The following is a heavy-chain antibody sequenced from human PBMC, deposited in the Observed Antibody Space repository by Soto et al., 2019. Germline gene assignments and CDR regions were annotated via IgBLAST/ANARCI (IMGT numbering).Heavy chain of an antibody. CDR2: ISGSGGST. CDR3: AKESSRGWVDY. J-gene: IGHJ4*02. V-gene: IGHV3-23*01. CDR1: GFTFSSYV. D-gene: IGHD6-19*01. Sequence: EVQLLESGGGLVQPGGSLRLSCAASGFTFSSYVISWVRQAPGKGLEWVSGISGSGGSTYYADSVKGRFTISRDNSKDTLYRQMNSLRAEDTAVYYCAKESSRGWVDYWGQGTLVTVSS.